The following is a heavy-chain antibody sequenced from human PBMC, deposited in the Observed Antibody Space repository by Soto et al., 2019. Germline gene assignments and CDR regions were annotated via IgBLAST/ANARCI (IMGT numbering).Heavy chain of an antibody. CDR3: AKRSSSSTFDY. CDR2: INPSGGST. D-gene: IGHD6-6*01. Sequence: ASLKVSCKTSGYTFTSYYMHWVRQAPGQGLEWMGIINPSGGSTSYAQKFQGRVTMTKNTLYLQMNSLRAEDTAVYYCAKRSSSSTFDYWGQGTLVTVSS. CDR1: GYTFTSYY. V-gene: IGHV1-46*01. J-gene: IGHJ4*02.